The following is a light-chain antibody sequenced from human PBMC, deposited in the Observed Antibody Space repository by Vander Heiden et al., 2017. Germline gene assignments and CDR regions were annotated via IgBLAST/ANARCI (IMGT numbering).Light chain of an antibody. CDR3: SSFTSSSTGV. CDR2: EVS. Sequence: QSALTQPASVSGSPRPSTTIPCPGTSSAVGGYDYVSWYKQHPGKAPKLMIYEVSDRPSGVSDRFSGSKSGNTASLTISGLQAEDEADYYCSSFTSSSTGVFGTGTKVTVL. J-gene: IGLJ1*01. V-gene: IGLV2-14*01. CDR1: SSAVGGYDY.